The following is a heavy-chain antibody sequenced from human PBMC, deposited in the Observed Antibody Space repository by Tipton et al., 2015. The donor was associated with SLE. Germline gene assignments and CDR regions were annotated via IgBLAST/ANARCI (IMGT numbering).Heavy chain of an antibody. CDR3: ATYNWHLGGAFDI. CDR1: GGPISSAAHY. CDR2: IYYSGST. V-gene: IGHV4-31*03. D-gene: IGHD1-7*01. J-gene: IGHJ3*02. Sequence: TLSLTCTVSGGPISSAAHYWSWIRPRPGKGLEWIGYIYYSGSTYYNPSLESRVLISRDTSRHQFSLDLSSVTAADTAVYYCATYNWHLGGAFDIWGHGTRITVAS.